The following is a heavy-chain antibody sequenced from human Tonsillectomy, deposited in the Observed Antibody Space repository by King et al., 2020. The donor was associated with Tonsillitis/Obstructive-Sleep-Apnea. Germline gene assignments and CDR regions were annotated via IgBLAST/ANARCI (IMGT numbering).Heavy chain of an antibody. CDR1: GFTVSSNY. CDR2: IYSGCST. J-gene: IGHJ5*02. V-gene: IGHV3-53*01. Sequence: VQLVESGGGLIQPGGSLRLSCAASGFTVSSNYMSWVRQAPGKGLEWVSVIYSGCSTYYADSVKGRFTISRDNSKNTLYLQMNSLRAEDTAVYYCARLHLSSWFDPWGQGTLGTVSS. D-gene: IGHD3-3*02. CDR3: ARLHLSSWFDP.